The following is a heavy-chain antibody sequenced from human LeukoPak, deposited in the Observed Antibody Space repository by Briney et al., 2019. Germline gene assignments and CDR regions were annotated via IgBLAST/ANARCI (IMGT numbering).Heavy chain of an antibody. CDR1: GFTFSNYA. V-gene: IGHV3-23*01. J-gene: IGHJ4*02. Sequence: GGTLRLSRAASGFTFSNYAIIWVRQAPAKGREWVSIINTDGSAFYADSVKGRCAISRENSKNRLFLQMNSLRAEDTAVYYCGKETYWSRAGGPRGWGQGTLVTASS. CDR2: INTDGSA. CDR3: GKETYWSRAGGPRG. D-gene: IGHD2-2*01.